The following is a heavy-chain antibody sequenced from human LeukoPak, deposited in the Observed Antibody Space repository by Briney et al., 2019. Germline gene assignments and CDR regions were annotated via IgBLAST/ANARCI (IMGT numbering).Heavy chain of an antibody. V-gene: IGHV4-59*01. Sequence: PSETLSLTCTVSGGSISSYYWSWIRQPPGKGLEWIGYMYYSGSTNYNPSLKSRVTISVDTSKSQFSLKLSSVTAADTAVYYCARFSGWYGEFDYWGQGTLVTVSS. CDR3: ARFSGWYGEFDY. CDR1: GGSISSYY. D-gene: IGHD6-19*01. J-gene: IGHJ4*02. CDR2: MYYSGST.